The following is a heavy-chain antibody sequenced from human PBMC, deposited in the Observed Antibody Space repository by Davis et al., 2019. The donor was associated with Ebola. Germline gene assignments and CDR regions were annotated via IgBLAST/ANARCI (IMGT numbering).Heavy chain of an antibody. CDR3: AREGIAVAGRFDP. V-gene: IGHV3-30-3*01. CDR2: ISYDGSNK. J-gene: IGHJ5*02. CDR1: GFTFSSYA. D-gene: IGHD6-19*01. Sequence: GESLKISCAAYGFTFSSYAMSWVRQAPGKGLEWVAVISYDGSNKYYADSVKGRFTISRDNSKNTLYLQMNSLRAEDTAVYYCAREGIAVAGRFDPWGQGTLVTVSS.